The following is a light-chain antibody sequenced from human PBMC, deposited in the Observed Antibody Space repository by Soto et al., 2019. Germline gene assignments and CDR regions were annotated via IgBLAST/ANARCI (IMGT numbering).Light chain of an antibody. CDR2: DAA. Sequence: AIQLTQSPSSLSASVGDRVTITCRASQGISSALAWYQQKPGKAPKLLIYDAASLESGVPSRFSGSGYEKDFTLTISSLQPEDFATYYCQQFNSYPLTFGGGTKVEIK. CDR1: QGISSA. V-gene: IGKV1-13*02. CDR3: QQFNSYPLT. J-gene: IGKJ4*01.